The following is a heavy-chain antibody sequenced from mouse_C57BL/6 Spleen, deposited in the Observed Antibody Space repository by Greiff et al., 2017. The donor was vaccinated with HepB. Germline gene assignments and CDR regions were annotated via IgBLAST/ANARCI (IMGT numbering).Heavy chain of an antibody. J-gene: IGHJ3*01. CDR1: GFTFSSYA. CDR2: VSDGGSYT. Sequence: EVKVVESGGGLVKPGGSLKLSCAASGFTFSSYAMSWVRQTSEKRLEWVATVSDGGSYTYYPDNVKGRFTISRDNAKNNLYLQMSHLKSEDTAMYYCAREAPAGSAWFAYWGQGTLVTVSA. V-gene: IGHV5-4*01. CDR3: AREAPAGSAWFAY. D-gene: IGHD3-1*01.